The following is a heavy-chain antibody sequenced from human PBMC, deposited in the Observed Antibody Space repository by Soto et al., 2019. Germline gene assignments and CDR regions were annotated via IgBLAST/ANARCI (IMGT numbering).Heavy chain of an antibody. Sequence: PSETLSLTCTVSGGSISSGDFYWSWIRQPPGKGLEWIGYIYYSGSTYNNPSLKSRVTISVDTSKNQFSLKLSSVTAADTAVYYCAIGLGLVPNWFDPWGQGTLVTVSS. J-gene: IGHJ5*02. D-gene: IGHD1-26*01. CDR1: GGSISSGDFY. CDR2: IYYSGST. V-gene: IGHV4-30-4*01. CDR3: AIGLGLVPNWFDP.